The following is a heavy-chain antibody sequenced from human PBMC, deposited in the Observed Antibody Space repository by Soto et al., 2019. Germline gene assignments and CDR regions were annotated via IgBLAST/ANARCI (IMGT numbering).Heavy chain of an antibody. CDR3: ARCGSYGFVWFYYYAMDV. CDR1: RFMFTKHW. J-gene: IGHJ6*02. D-gene: IGHD5-18*01. Sequence: EVQLVESGGGAVQPGGSLRLSCVVSRFMFTKHWMGWVRQVPGKGLEWLANINEDGSEKNYVDSVKGRFTISRDNAKNSLYLQMSSLRAEDTAVYYCARCGSYGFVWFYYYAMDVWGQGTAVTVSS. V-gene: IGHV3-7*01. CDR2: INEDGSEK.